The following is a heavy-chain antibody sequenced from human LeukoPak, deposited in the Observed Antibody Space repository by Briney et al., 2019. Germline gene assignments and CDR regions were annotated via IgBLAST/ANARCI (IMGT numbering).Heavy chain of an antibody. V-gene: IGHV3-48*01. D-gene: IGHD6-13*01. CDR3: AWTTYSSSWYTDY. Sequence: GGSLRLSCAASGFAFSSYSMNWVRQAPGKGLEWVSYISSSSSTIYYADSVKGRSTISRDNSKNTLYLQMNSLRAEDTAVYYCAWTTYSSSWYTDYWGQGTLVTVSS. J-gene: IGHJ4*02. CDR2: ISSSSSTI. CDR1: GFAFSSYS.